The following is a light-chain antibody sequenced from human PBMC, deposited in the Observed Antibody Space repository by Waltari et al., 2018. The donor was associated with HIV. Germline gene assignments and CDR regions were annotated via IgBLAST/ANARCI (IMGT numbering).Light chain of an antibody. CDR1: SSDVGGYNY. V-gene: IGLV2-14*01. J-gene: IGLJ3*02. Sequence: QSALTQPASVSGSPGQSITISCTGTSSDVGGYNYVSWYQQHPCKAPKLMIYEVTNRPSGFSNRFSGSKSGNTASLTISGLQAEDEADYYCNSYTISSTLGVFGGGTKLTVL. CDR3: NSYTISSTLGV. CDR2: EVT.